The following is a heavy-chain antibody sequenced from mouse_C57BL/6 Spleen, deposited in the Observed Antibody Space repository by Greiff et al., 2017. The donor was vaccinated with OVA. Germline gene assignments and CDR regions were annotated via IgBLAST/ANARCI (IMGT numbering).Heavy chain of an antibody. J-gene: IGHJ4*01. D-gene: IGHD2-10*02. V-gene: IGHV1-62-2*01. Sequence: QVQLQQSGAELVKPGASVKLSCKASGYTFTEYTIHWVKQRSGQGLEWIGWFYPGSGSIKYNEKFKDKATLTADKSSSTVYMELSRLTSEDSAVYFCARHEEGYGKSVLYAMDYWGQGTSVTVSS. CDR1: GYTFTEYT. CDR2: FYPGSGSI. CDR3: ARHEEGYGKSVLYAMDY.